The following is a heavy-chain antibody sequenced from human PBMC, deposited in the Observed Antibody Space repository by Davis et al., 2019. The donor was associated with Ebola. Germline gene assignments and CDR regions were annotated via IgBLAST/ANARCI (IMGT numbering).Heavy chain of an antibody. V-gene: IGHV4-59*01. D-gene: IGHD2-8*02. CDR3: AGGYCTGSTCYQSWDY. Sequence: PSETLSLTCTVSGGSTSSYYWSWIRQSPGKGLEWIGYIHYSGSTNYNPSLKSRVTISGDTSQNQFSLKLNSVTAGDTAVYYCAGGYCTGSTCYQSWDYWGQGTLVTVSS. CDR1: GGSTSSYY. J-gene: IGHJ4*02. CDR2: IHYSGST.